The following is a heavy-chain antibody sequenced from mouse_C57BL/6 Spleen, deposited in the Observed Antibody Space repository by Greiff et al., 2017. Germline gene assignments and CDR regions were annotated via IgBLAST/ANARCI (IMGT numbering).Heavy chain of an antibody. J-gene: IGHJ2*01. V-gene: IGHV1-64*01. Sequence: VLLQQPGAELVKPGASVKLSCTASGYTFTSYWMHWVKQRPGQGLEWIGLIHPNSGSTNYTAKFKRKATLTVDKSSSTAYMQLSSLTSEDAAVYYCASSGSILDYWGQGTTLTVSS. D-gene: IGHD2-10*02. CDR2: IHPNSGST. CDR3: ASSGSILDY. CDR1: GYTFTSYW.